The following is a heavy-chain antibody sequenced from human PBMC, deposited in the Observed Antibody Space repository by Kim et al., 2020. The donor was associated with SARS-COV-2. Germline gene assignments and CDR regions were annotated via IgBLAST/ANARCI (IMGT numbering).Heavy chain of an antibody. CDR2: LNPDETNI. CDR3: ARDQTAAGPTTFDY. D-gene: IGHD6-13*01. CDR1: GFTFSTYW. V-gene: IGHV3-74*01. J-gene: IGHJ4*02. Sequence: GGSLRLSCTASGFTFSTYWMHWVRQAPGKGPVWVSRLNPDETNIRYADSVKGRFTVSRDNAKNTLYLQTNSLRVEDTAVYYCARDQTAAGPTTFDYWGQGTLVTVSS.